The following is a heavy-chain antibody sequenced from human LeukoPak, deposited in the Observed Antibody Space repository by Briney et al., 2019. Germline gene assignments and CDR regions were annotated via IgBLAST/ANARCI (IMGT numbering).Heavy chain of an antibody. Sequence: GGSLRLSCAASGFTFSSYAMHWVRQAPGKGLEWVAVISYDGSNKYYADSVKGRFTISRDNSKNTLYLQMNSLRAEDTAVYYCARGVPYASWSGPHYSDYWGQGTLVTVSS. V-gene: IGHV3-30*04. CDR2: ISYDGSNK. D-gene: IGHD3-3*01. CDR1: GFTFSSYA. CDR3: ARGVPYASWSGPHYSDY. J-gene: IGHJ4*02.